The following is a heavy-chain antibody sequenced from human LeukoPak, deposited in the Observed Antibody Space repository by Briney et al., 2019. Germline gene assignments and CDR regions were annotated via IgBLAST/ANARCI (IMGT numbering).Heavy chain of an antibody. CDR2: IKGDGSSI. Sequence: GGSLRLSCAASGFTFSSCSMHWVRQTPGKGLVWVSRIKGDGSSISYADSVKGRFTISRDNAKNTLYLQMDSLRAEDTAVYYCAKGLYVRWIAVAGPYYFDYWGQGTLVTVSS. V-gene: IGHV3-74*01. D-gene: IGHD6-19*01. CDR3: AKGLYVRWIAVAGPYYFDY. CDR1: GFTFSSCS. J-gene: IGHJ4*02.